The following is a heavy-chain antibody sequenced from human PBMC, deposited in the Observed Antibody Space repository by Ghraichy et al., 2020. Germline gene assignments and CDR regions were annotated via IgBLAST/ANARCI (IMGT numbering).Heavy chain of an antibody. Sequence: GSLRLSCTVSGGSISSYYWSWIRQPAGKGLEWIGRIYTSGSTNYNPSLKSRVTMSVDTSKNQFSLKLSSVTAADTAVYYCARDRGYYDRSGYKPAFDIWGLGTMVTVSS. D-gene: IGHD3-22*01. V-gene: IGHV4-4*07. CDR1: GGSISSYY. CDR3: ARDRGYYDRSGYKPAFDI. J-gene: IGHJ3*02. CDR2: IYTSGST.